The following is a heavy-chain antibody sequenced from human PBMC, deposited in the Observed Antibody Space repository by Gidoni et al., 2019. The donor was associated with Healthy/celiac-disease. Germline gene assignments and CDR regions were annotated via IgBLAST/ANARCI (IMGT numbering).Heavy chain of an antibody. CDR2: IYYSGST. Sequence: QLQLQESGPGLVKPSETLSLTCTVSGGSISSSSYYWGWIRQPPGKGLEWIGSIYYSGSTYYNPSLKSRVTISVDTSKNQFSLKLSSVTAADTAVYYCARHYDFWSGYYGEGFDYWGQGTLVTVSS. CDR1: GGSISSSSYY. J-gene: IGHJ4*02. V-gene: IGHV4-39*01. CDR3: ARHYDFWSGYYGEGFDY. D-gene: IGHD3-3*01.